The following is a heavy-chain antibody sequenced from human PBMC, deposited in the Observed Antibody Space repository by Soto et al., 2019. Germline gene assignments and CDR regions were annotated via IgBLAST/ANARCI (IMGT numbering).Heavy chain of an antibody. Sequence: GASVKVSCKASGYTFMSYGISWVRQAPGQGLEWMGWISAYNGNTHYAQKLQGRVTLTTDTSTGTAYMELRSLRSDDTAVYYCARGGVYCSGGSCPHNWFDPWGQGTLVTVSS. D-gene: IGHD2-15*01. CDR2: ISAYNGNT. CDR3: ARGGVYCSGGSCPHNWFDP. V-gene: IGHV1-18*01. CDR1: GYTFMSYG. J-gene: IGHJ5*02.